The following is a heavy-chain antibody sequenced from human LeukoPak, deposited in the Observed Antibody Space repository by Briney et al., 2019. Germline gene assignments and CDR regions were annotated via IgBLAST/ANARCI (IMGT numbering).Heavy chain of an antibody. Sequence: SETLSLTCGVSGYSITSGYFWGWIRQPPGKGLEWIGSIYHSGTTYYNPSLRSRVTISVDTSKNQFSLKLSSVTAADTAVYYCARPGVGYWGQGTLVTVSS. CDR1: GYSITSGYF. D-gene: IGHD3-3*01. V-gene: IGHV4-38-2*01. J-gene: IGHJ4*02. CDR3: ARPGVGY. CDR2: IYHSGTT.